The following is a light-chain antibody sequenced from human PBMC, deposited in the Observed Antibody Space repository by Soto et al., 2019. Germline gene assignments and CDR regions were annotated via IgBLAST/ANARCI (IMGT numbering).Light chain of an antibody. CDR3: LQSYSTPPYT. V-gene: IGKV1-39*01. CDR1: QNVNSY. CDR2: AGS. Sequence: DIQMTQSPSSLSASVGDRVTITCRASQNVNSYLSWYQQKPGKAPELLIYAGSNLQSGVPSRFSGSGSGTDFTLTISSLQPKDFATYYCLQSYSTPPYTFGPGTKVDIK. J-gene: IGKJ3*01.